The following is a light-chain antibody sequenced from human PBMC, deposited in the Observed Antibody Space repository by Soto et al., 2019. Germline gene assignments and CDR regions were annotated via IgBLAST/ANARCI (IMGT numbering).Light chain of an antibody. Sequence: ETMMTQSPDTLSVSPGERATLSCRASQSVSSYLAWYQQKPGQAPRLLIYADSNRATGIPARFSGSGSGTDFTLTISSLEPEDFSVYYCQQRYNWPITFGQGTRLEIK. CDR2: ADS. CDR3: QQRYNWPIT. CDR1: QSVSSY. J-gene: IGKJ5*01. V-gene: IGKV3-11*01.